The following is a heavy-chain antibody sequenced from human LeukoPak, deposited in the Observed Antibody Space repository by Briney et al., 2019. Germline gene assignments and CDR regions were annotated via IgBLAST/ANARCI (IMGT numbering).Heavy chain of an antibody. CDR1: GGSISSGGYY. Sequence: PSETLSLTCTVSGGSISSGGYYWSWIRQHPGKGLEWIGYIYYSGSTYYNPSLKSRVTMSVDTSKNQFSLKLTSVTAADTAVYYCARDAGSITMIVHWGQGTLVTVSS. V-gene: IGHV4-31*03. D-gene: IGHD3-22*01. J-gene: IGHJ4*02. CDR2: IYYSGST. CDR3: ARDAGSITMIVH.